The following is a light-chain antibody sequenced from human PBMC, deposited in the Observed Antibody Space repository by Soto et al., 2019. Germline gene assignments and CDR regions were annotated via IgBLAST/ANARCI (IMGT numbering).Light chain of an antibody. CDR3: QQSYSTPVA. J-gene: IGKJ3*01. V-gene: IGKV1-39*01. Sequence: DIQMTQSPSSLSASVGDRVTITCRASQSISSYLNWYQQKPVKAPKLLIYAASSLQSGVPSRFSGSGSGTEFTLSISSLQREDFATYYCQQSYSTPVAFGPGTKVDI. CDR1: QSISSY. CDR2: AAS.